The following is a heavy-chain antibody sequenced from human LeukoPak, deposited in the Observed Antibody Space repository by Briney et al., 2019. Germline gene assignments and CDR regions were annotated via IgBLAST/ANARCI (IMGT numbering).Heavy chain of an antibody. V-gene: IGHV3-11*01. CDR1: GFTFSTYA. CDR3: AKGGGSYPRYYFDY. Sequence: PGGSLRLSCTASGFTFSTYAMSWVRQAPGKGLEWVSYISSSGSTIYYADSVKGRFTISRDNAKNSLYLQMNSLRAEDTAVYYCAKGGGSYPRYYFDYWGQGTLVTVSS. CDR2: ISSSGSTI. D-gene: IGHD1-26*01. J-gene: IGHJ4*02.